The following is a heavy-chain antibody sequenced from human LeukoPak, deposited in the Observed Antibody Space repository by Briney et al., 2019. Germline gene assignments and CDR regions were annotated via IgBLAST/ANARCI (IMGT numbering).Heavy chain of an antibody. CDR3: ARGEDGDYYFQH. CDR2: INHSGSS. D-gene: IGHD4-17*01. Sequence: SETLSLTCAVYGGSFSGYYWSWIRQPPGKGLEWIGEINHSGSSNYNPSLKSRVTISVDASKNQFSLKLSSVTAADTAVYYCARGEDGDYYFQHWGQGTLVTVSS. V-gene: IGHV4-34*01. CDR1: GGSFSGYY. J-gene: IGHJ1*01.